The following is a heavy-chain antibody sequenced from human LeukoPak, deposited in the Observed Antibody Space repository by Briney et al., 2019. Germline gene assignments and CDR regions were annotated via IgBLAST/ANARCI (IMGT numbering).Heavy chain of an antibody. CDR1: RFTFSDYY. V-gene: IGHV3-11*05. J-gene: IGHJ6*02. CDR3: ARARGSYSGYYYYGMDV. CDR2: ISSSNSYT. D-gene: IGHD1-26*01. Sequence: GGSLRLSCAASRFTFSDYYMSWIRQAPGKGLEWVSYISSSNSYTNYADSVKGRFTISRDNAKNSLYLQMNSLIAEDTAVYYCARARGSYSGYYYYGMDVWGQGTTVSVSS.